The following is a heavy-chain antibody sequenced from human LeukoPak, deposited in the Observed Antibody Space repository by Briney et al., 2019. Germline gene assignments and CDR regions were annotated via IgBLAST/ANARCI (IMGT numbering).Heavy chain of an antibody. CDR3: AKDRSVVVTATIDY. CDR1: GFTFSSYG. J-gene: IGHJ4*02. CDR2: IWYDGSNK. Sequence: GRSLRLSCAASGFTFSSYGMHWVRQAPGKGLEWVAVIWYDGSNKYYADSVEGRFTISRDNSKNTLYLQMNSLRAEDTAVYYCAKDRSVVVTATIDYWGQGTLVTVSS. V-gene: IGHV3-33*06. D-gene: IGHD2-21*02.